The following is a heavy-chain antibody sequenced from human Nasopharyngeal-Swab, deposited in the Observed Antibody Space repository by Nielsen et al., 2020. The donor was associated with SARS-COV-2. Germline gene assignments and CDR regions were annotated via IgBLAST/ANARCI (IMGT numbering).Heavy chain of an antibody. CDR1: GGSISSGGYY. V-gene: IGHV4-31*03. D-gene: IGHD5-18*01. CDR3: AREGYSHGYSPSYYGMDV. J-gene: IGHJ6*02. CDR2: IYYSGST. Sequence: SETLSLTCTVSGGSISSGGYYWSWIRQHPGKGLEWIGYIYYSGSTYYNPSLKSRVTISVDTSKNQFSLKLSSVTAADTAVYYCAREGYSHGYSPSYYGMDVWGQGTTVTVSS.